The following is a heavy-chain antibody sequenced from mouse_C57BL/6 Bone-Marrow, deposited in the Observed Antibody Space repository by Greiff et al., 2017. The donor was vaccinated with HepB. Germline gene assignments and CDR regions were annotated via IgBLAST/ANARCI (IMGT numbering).Heavy chain of an antibody. J-gene: IGHJ3*01. Sequence: QVQLKQSGPGLVAPSQSLSITCTVSGFSLTSYGVDWVRQSPGKGLEWLGVIWGVGSTNYNSALKSRLSISKDNSKSQVYLKMNSLQTDDTAMYYCASLNYYGSSSWFAYWGQGTLVTVSA. CDR1: GFSLTSYG. D-gene: IGHD1-1*01. V-gene: IGHV2-6*01. CDR2: IWGVGST. CDR3: ASLNYYGSSSWFAY.